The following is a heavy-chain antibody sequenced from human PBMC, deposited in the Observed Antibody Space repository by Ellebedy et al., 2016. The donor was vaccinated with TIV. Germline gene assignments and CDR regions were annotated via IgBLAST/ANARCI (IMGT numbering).Heavy chain of an antibody. CDR3: SWGGIEVRDDYFDY. J-gene: IGHJ4*02. Sequence: GESLNISCVVPGLTFGDAWLHWVRLAPGKGLEWIGRLTSHTAGEVADYGPPVKGRFTISRDESRNTLYLQMNSLMTEDTAVYYCSWGGIEVRDDYFDYWGQGTLVTVSS. D-gene: IGHD3-10*01. V-gene: IGHV3-15*05. CDR1: GLTFGDAW. CDR2: LTSHTAGEVA.